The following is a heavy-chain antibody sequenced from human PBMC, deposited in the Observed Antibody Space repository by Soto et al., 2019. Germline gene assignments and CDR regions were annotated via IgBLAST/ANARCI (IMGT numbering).Heavy chain of an antibody. CDR3: ARDNSQDRAPFNY. J-gene: IGHJ4*02. D-gene: IGHD1-1*01. CDR1: GVTINSYG. CDR2: ISYDGSNK. Sequence: SIKLSCAASGVTINSYGIHGVRQDPGKGLEWVAVISYDGSNKYYADSVKGRFTISRDNSKNTLYLQMNGLRAEDTAVYYTARDNSQDRAPFNYWSQGTLVTGSS. V-gene: IGHV3-30*03.